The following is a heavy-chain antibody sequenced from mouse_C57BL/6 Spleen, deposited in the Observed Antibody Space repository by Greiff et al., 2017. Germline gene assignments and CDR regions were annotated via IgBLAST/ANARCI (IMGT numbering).Heavy chain of an antibody. CDR2: INPSTGGT. J-gene: IGHJ4*01. CDR3: GLGEGNAMDY. CDR1: GYSFTGYY. V-gene: IGHV1-42*01. Sequence: VQLKESGPELVKPGASVKISCKASGYSFTGYYMNWVKQSPEKSLEWIGEINPSTGGTTYNQKFKAKATLTVDKSSSTAYMQLKSLTSEDSAVYYCGLGEGNAMDYWGQGTSVTVSS.